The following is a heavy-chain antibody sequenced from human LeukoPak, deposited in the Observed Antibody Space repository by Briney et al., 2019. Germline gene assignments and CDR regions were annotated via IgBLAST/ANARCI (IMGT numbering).Heavy chain of an antibody. Sequence: QTGGSLRLSCAASGFTFSSYAMHWVRQAPGKGLEWVAVISYDGSNKYYADSVKGRFTISRDNSKNTLYLQMNSLRAEDTAVYYCARDGSSYDSSGYFDYWGQGTLVTVSS. J-gene: IGHJ4*02. V-gene: IGHV3-30-3*01. D-gene: IGHD3-22*01. CDR2: ISYDGSNK. CDR3: ARDGSSYDSSGYFDY. CDR1: GFTFSSYA.